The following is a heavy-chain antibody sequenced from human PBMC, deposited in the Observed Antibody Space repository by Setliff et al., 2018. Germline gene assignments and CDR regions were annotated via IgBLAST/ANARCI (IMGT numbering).Heavy chain of an antibody. CDR3: ARIAYGSGSYYFDY. V-gene: IGHV4-39*01. CDR2: IFYTGST. D-gene: IGHD3-10*01. J-gene: IGHJ4*02. CDR1: NGSISSGNYF. Sequence: SETLSLTCTVSNGSISSGNYFWGWIRQPPGKGLEWMGSIFYTGSTYYSPSLKSRVTMSIDTSKNQFSLNLNSVTAADTAVYYCARIAYGSGSYYFDYWGQGTLVTVSS.